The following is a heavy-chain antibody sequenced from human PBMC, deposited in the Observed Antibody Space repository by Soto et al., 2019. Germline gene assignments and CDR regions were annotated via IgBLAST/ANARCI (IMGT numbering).Heavy chain of an antibody. J-gene: IGHJ1*01. D-gene: IGHD3-22*01. Sequence: QVQLVQSGAEVKKPGASVKVSCKASGYTFTTYGMSWVRQAPGQGLDWMGWISTYNGNTKYEERLQGSVTMTTDTTPSTGYMELRSVRCEGTAVYYCARGRTDYYDISGNYFLDYWGKGTLVTVSS. V-gene: IGHV1-18*01. CDR2: ISTYNGNT. CDR3: ARGRTDYYDISGNYFLDY. CDR1: GYTFTTYG.